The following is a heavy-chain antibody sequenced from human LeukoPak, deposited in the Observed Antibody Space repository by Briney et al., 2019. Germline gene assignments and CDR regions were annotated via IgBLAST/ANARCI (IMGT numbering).Heavy chain of an antibody. CDR3: AKDRSGASGSYSCFDY. CDR1: GFTFSSYA. D-gene: IGHD3-10*01. V-gene: IGHV3-23*01. Sequence: QAGGSLRLSCAASGFTFSSYAMSWVRQAPGKGLEWVSGMSGSSGFTQYADSVKGRFTISRDNSKNTLYLQMNSLKAEDTAVYYCAKDRSGASGSYSCFDYWGLGSLVTVSS. CDR2: MSGSSGFT. J-gene: IGHJ4*02.